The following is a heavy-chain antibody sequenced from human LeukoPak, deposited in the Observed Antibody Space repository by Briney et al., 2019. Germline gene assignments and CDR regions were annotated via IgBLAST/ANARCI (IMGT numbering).Heavy chain of an antibody. CDR1: GFTFSSHN. D-gene: IGHD3-10*01. V-gene: IGHV3-48*04. CDR3: AGYGSGSF. J-gene: IGHJ4*02. Sequence: PGGFLRLSCAASGFTFSSHNMNWVRQAPGKGLEWVSYISSSSTTIYYADSVRGRFTISRDNAKNSLYLQMNSLRAEDTAMYYCAGYGSGSFWGQGTLVTVSS. CDR2: ISSSSTTI.